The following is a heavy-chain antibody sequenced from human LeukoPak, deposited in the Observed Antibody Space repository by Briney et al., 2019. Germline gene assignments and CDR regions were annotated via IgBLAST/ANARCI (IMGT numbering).Heavy chain of an antibody. Sequence: GGSLRLSCAASGFTFSTYGMHWVRQAPGKGLEWVAFIRYDGRNKYYADSVKGRFTISRDNSKNTLCLQMNSLRAEDTAVYYCAKAVVPVISQHYFDYWGQGTLVTVSS. V-gene: IGHV3-30*02. CDR1: GFTFSTYG. J-gene: IGHJ4*02. CDR2: IRYDGRNK. D-gene: IGHD3-22*01. CDR3: AKAVVPVISQHYFDY.